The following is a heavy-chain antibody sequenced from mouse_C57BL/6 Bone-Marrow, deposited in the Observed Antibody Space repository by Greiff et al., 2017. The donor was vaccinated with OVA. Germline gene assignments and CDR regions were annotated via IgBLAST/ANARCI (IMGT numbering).Heavy chain of an antibody. CDR2: ISSGGSYT. D-gene: IGHD3-1*01. CDR1: GFTFSSYG. CDR3: AQIGATDY. Sequence: EVQLVESGGDLVKPGGSLKLSCAASGFTFSSYGMSWVRQTPDKRLEWVATISSGGSYTYYPDSVKGRFTISRDNAKNTLYLQMSSLKSEDTAMYYCAQIGATDYWGQGTTLTVSS. V-gene: IGHV5-6*01. J-gene: IGHJ2*01.